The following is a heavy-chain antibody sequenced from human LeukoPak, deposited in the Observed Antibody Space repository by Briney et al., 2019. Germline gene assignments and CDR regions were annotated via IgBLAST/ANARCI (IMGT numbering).Heavy chain of an antibody. CDR3: APTSNFYDSSGPWGYFDL. D-gene: IGHD3-22*01. V-gene: IGHV1-69*13. Sequence: ASVKVSCKPSGGTLSDYAINWVRQAPGQGLEWMGGIIPMVGTANYGQTFAGGVTIIADESTNTAHMELSGLGSEDTAVYYCAPTSNFYDSSGPWGYFDLWGRGTLVTVSS. CDR1: GGTLSDYA. CDR2: IIPMVGTA. J-gene: IGHJ2*01.